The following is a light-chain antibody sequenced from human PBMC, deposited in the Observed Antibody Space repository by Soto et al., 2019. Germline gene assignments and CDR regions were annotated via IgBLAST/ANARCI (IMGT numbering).Light chain of an antibody. CDR2: DAS. V-gene: IGKV3-11*01. CDR3: QQRSTWPLT. Sequence: EIVFTQSPATLSLSAGERATLSCRASQSVSSYLAWYQQKPGQAPSLLIYDASNRATGIPARFSGSGSGTDFTLSISSLDPEDFAVYYCQQRSTWPLTFGGGTKVEIK. J-gene: IGKJ4*01. CDR1: QSVSSY.